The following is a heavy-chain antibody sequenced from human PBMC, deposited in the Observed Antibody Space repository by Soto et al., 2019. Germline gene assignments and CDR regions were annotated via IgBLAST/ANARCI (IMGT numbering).Heavy chain of an antibody. Sequence: GGSLRLSCAASGLIFTHHWMSWVRQAPGKGLEWVANIKQDGSEQYYVDSVKGRFTISRDNAKNSVYLQMNSLRVEDTVLYYCVTPACDATSCYTYDYWGQGTLVTVSS. D-gene: IGHD2-2*02. CDR2: IKQDGSEQ. J-gene: IGHJ4*02. CDR3: VTPACDATSCYTYDY. CDR1: GLIFTHHW. V-gene: IGHV3-7*01.